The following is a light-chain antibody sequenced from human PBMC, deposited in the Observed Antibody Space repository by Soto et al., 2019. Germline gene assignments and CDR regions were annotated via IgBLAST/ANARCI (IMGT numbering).Light chain of an antibody. CDR1: QSVDGY. CDR3: QQYHKWPPIT. V-gene: IGKV3-15*01. Sequence: EVVMTQSPATLSVSLGESATLSCRASQSVDGYLAWYQQKPGQAPRLLIYGASTRATGVTARFRGGGSGTEFTLTISSLQSEDSAVYYCQQYHKWPPITXG. J-gene: IGKJ5*01. CDR2: GAS.